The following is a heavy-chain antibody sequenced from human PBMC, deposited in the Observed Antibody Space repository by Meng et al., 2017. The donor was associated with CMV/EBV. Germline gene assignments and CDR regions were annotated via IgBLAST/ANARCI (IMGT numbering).Heavy chain of an antibody. V-gene: IGHV3-74*01. CDR3: AAGFNRADY. CDR1: GFTFSSYW. D-gene: IGHD1-14*01. Sequence: GESLKISCAASGFTFSSYWMHWVRQAPGKGLLWVSRISTDGNSATYADSVKGRFTISRDNAKNTLYLQMSNLRAEDTAVYYYAAGFNRADYWGQGTLVTVSS. CDR2: ISTDGNSA. J-gene: IGHJ4*02.